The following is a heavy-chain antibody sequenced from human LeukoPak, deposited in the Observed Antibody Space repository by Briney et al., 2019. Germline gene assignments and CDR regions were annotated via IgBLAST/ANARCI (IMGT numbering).Heavy chain of an antibody. CDR1: GFTFSSYS. CDR2: ISSSSSTI. V-gene: IGHV3-48*01. J-gene: IGHJ6*02. Sequence: QTGGSLRLSCAASGFTFSSYSMNWVRQAPGKGLEWVSYISSSSSTIYYADSVKGRFTISRDNAKNSLYLQMNSLRAEDTAAYYCARGLCSGGSCYSLTYYYYGMEVWGQGTTVTVSS. CDR3: ARGLCSGGSCYSLTYYYYGMEV. D-gene: IGHD2-15*01.